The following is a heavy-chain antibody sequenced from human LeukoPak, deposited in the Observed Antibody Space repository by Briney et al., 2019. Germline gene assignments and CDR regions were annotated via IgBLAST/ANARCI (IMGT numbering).Heavy chain of an antibody. CDR2: ISGSGDNT. J-gene: IGHJ4*02. CDR3: AKFKSGVNTALDC. Sequence: PGGSLRLSCAASGLTFGSYAMRWVRQAPGKGLEWVSGISGSGDNTYYVESVKGRFTISRDNAKNTLYLQVNSLRAEDTAVYYCAKFKSGVNTALDCWGQGILVTVSS. D-gene: IGHD2-15*01. V-gene: IGHV3-23*01. CDR1: GLTFGSYA.